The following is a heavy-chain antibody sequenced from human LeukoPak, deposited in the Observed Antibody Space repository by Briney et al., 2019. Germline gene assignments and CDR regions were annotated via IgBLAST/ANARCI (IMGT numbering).Heavy chain of an antibody. CDR1: GYTFTSYG. CDR3: ARVVAIAAAGTGSFDY. CDR2: ISAYNGNT. J-gene: IGHJ4*02. V-gene: IGHV1-18*01. Sequence: ASVKVSCKASGYTFTSYGISCVRQAPGQGLEWMGWISAYNGNTNYAQKLQGRVTMTTDTSTSTAYMELRSLRSDDTAVYYCARVVAIAAAGTGSFDYWGQGTLVTVSS. D-gene: IGHD6-13*01.